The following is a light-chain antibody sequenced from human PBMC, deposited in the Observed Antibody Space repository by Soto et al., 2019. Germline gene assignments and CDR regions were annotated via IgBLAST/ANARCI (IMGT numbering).Light chain of an antibody. J-gene: IGKJ4*01. Sequence: EIRLTQSPGTLSVSRGEISTLSCRASQSVSSEYLAWYQQKPDQAPRLLIYGASSRATGIPDRFSGSGSGADFTLTISSLEPEDFALYYCQQHINWPLTFGGGTKVDIK. CDR3: QQHINWPLT. V-gene: IGKV3D-20*02. CDR1: QSVSSEY. CDR2: GAS.